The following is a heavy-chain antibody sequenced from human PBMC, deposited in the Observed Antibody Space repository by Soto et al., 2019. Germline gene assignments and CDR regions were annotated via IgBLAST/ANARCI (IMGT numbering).Heavy chain of an antibody. CDR3: ARADGYNWNYGHYYYGMDV. J-gene: IGHJ6*02. V-gene: IGHV4-59*01. D-gene: IGHD1-7*01. CDR1: GGSISSYY. Sequence: SETLSLTCTVSGGSISSYYWSWIRQPPGKGLEWIGYIYYSGSTNYNPSLKSRVTISVDTSKNQFSLKLSSVTAADTAVYYCARADGYNWNYGHYYYGMDVWGQGTTVTVSS. CDR2: IYYSGST.